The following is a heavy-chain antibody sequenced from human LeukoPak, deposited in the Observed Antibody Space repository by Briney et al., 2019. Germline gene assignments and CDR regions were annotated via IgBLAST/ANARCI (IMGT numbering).Heavy chain of an antibody. CDR1: GFTFSSYW. CDR2: IKQDGSEK. D-gene: IGHD6-13*01. J-gene: IGHJ4*02. V-gene: IGHV3-7*03. CDR3: ARDQGYSSSWYIDY. Sequence: GGSLRLSCAASGFTFSSYWMSWVRQAPGKGLEWVANIKQDGSEKYYVDSVKGRFTISRDNAKDSLYLQMNSLRAEDTAVYYCARDQGYSSSWYIDYWGQGTLVTVSS.